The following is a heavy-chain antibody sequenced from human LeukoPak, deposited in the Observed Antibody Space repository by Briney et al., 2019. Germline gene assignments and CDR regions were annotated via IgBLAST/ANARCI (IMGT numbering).Heavy chain of an antibody. Sequence: GGSLRLSCAASGFTFSSYGMSWVRQAPGKGLEWVSAISGNGGSTYYADSVQGRFTISRDNFKNTLYLQMDSLRVEDTAVYYCAKDMYDILTGYDIGRDNWFDPWGQGTLVSVSS. CDR1: GFTFSSYG. V-gene: IGHV3-23*01. D-gene: IGHD3-9*01. J-gene: IGHJ5*02. CDR3: AKDMYDILTGYDIGRDNWFDP. CDR2: ISGNGGST.